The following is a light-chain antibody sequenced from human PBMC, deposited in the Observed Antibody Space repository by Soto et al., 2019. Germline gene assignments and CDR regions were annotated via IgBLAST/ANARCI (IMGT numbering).Light chain of an antibody. CDR2: DVS. Sequence: QSVLTQPASVSGSPGQSITISCAGTSSDVGGYNYVSWYQQRPGKAPKLMIYDVSNRPSGVSNRFSGSKSGNTASLTISGLQAEDEAAYYCSSYTSSSTPVVFGGGTKVTVL. J-gene: IGLJ2*01. CDR3: SSYTSSSTPVV. CDR1: SSDVGGYNY. V-gene: IGLV2-14*01.